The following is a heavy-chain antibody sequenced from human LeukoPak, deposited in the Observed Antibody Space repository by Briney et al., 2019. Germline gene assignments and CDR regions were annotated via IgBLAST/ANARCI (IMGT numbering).Heavy chain of an antibody. V-gene: IGHV3-74*01. CDR1: GFTFSSYW. CDR3: ARAARQLPHDY. Sequence: PGGSLRLSCAASGFTFSSYWMHWVRQAPGKGLVWVSRINSDGSSTSYADSVKGRFTISRDNAKNTLYLQMNSLRAEDTAVYYCARAARQLPHDYWGQGTLVTVSS. CDR2: INSDGSST. D-gene: IGHD1-26*01. J-gene: IGHJ4*02.